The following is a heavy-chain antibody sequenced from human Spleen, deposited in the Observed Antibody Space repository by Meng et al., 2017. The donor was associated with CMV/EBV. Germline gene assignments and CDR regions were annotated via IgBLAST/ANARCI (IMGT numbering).Heavy chain of an antibody. J-gene: IGHJ6*02. V-gene: IGHV4-34*01. CDR1: GGSFSGFY. CDR3: ARAIGSPPRSKLLGSRRTRDFYYTLDV. D-gene: IGHD1-26*01. Sequence: SETLSLTCAVYGGSFSGFYWCWISQPPGKGQEWVGAISHSGSTNYKPSLKSRVTITVDTSKNQFPLRLNSLTVADTAVYYCARAIGSPPRSKLLGSRRTRDFYYTLDVWGQGTTVTVSS. CDR2: ISHSGST.